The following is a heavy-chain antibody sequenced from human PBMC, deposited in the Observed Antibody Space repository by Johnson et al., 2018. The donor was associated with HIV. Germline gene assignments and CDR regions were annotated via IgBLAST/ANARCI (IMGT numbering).Heavy chain of an antibody. D-gene: IGHD3-22*01. V-gene: IGHV3-23*04. CDR2: ISGSGVST. Sequence: MQLVESGGGVVQPGRSLRLSCAASGFTFSNFAMNWVRQAPGKGLEWVSVISGSGVSTYYADSVKGRFTISSDNSKNTLYLDMNSLRAEDTAVYYCAKDTGAYYDTFLAFDIWGQGTMVTVSS. CDR1: GFTFSNFA. CDR3: AKDTGAYYDTFLAFDI. J-gene: IGHJ3*02.